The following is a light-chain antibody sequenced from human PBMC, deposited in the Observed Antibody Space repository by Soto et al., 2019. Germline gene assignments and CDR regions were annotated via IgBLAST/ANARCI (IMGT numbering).Light chain of an antibody. CDR3: VLFVGSGIWV. J-gene: IGLJ3*02. Sequence: QTVVTQEPSFSVSPGGTVTITCGLNSGSVSSSNHPSWYQQTPGQAPRTLIYNINTRSSGVPDRFSGSIVANKATLTITGAQADDAADYYCVLFVGSGIWVFGGGTKLTVL. CDR2: NIN. CDR1: SGSVSSSNH. V-gene: IGLV8-61*01.